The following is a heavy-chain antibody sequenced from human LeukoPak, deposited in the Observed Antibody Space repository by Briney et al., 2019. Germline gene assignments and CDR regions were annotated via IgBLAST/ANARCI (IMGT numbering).Heavy chain of an antibody. V-gene: IGHV4-34*01. CDR3: AGLYYYGSGSYYRDY. J-gene: IGHJ4*02. CDR2: IYYSGRT. D-gene: IGHD3-10*01. Sequence: SETLSLTCAVYGGSFSGYYWSWIRQPPGKGLEWIGSIYYSGRTYSNPSLKSRVTISVDTSKNQFSLKLSSVTAADTAVYYCAGLYYYGSGSYYRDYWGQGTLVTVSS. CDR1: GGSFSGYY.